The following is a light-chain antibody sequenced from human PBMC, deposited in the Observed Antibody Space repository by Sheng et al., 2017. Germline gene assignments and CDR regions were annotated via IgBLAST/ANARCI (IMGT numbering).Light chain of an antibody. Sequence: IVLTQSPATLSLSPGERATLSCRASQSVSRYLAWYQQKPGQAPRLLIYDASTRATGIPARFSGSGSGTEFTLTISSLQSEDFAVYYCHQYNNWPRALTFGGGTKVEIK. CDR2: DAS. V-gene: IGKV3-15*01. CDR1: QSVSRY. J-gene: IGKJ4*01. CDR3: HQYNNWPRALT.